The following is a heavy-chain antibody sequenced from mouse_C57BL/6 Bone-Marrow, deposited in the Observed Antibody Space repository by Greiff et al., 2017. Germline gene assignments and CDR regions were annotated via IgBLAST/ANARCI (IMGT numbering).Heavy chain of an antibody. CDR1: GYTFTSYW. D-gene: IGHD1-1*01. J-gene: IGHJ2*01. V-gene: IGHV1-64*01. CDR3: ARYYYYYCDY. CDR2: IHPNSGST. Sequence: QVQLKQPGAELVKPGASVKLSCKASGYTFTSYWMHWVKQRPGHGLEWIGMIHPNSGSTNYNEKFKSKATLTVDKSSSTAYMQLSSLTSEDSAVYYCARYYYYYCDYWGQGTTLTVSS.